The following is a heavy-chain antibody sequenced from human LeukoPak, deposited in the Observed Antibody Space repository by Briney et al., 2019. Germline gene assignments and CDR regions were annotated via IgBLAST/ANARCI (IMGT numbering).Heavy chain of an antibody. Sequence: KASETLSLTCTVSGYSISSGYYWGWIRQPPGKGLEWIGSIYHSGRTYYNPSLKSRVTISVDTSKNEFSLKLSSVTAADTAVYYCARDSVVSGWYIGDETFDIWGQGTMVTVSS. D-gene: IGHD6-19*01. CDR2: IYHSGRT. V-gene: IGHV4-38-2*02. CDR3: ARDSVVSGWYIGDETFDI. J-gene: IGHJ3*02. CDR1: GYSISSGYY.